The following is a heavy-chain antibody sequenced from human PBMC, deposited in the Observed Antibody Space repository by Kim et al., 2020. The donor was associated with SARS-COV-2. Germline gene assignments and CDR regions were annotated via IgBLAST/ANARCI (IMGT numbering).Heavy chain of an antibody. J-gene: IGHJ4*02. D-gene: IGHD3-22*01. CDR3: AKIYYYDSSAPGDY. V-gene: IGHV3-23*01. Sequence: ADSVKGRFTISRDNSKNTLYLQMNSLRAEDTAVYYCAKIYYYDSSAPGDYWGQGTLVTVSS.